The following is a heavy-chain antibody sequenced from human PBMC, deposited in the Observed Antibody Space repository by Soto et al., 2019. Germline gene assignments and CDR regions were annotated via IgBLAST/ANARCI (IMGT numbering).Heavy chain of an antibody. V-gene: IGHV1-69*01. J-gene: IGHJ4*02. CDR2: IIPIFGTA. Sequence: QVQLVQSGAEVKQPGSSVKVSCKAPGGTFSSYAISWVRQAPGQGLEWMGGIIPIFGTANYAQKFQGRVTSTADESTSTAYMELSSLRAEDTAVYYCARGLRDEVGATYFDYWGQGTLVTVSS. CDR1: GGTFSSYA. D-gene: IGHD1-26*01. CDR3: ARGLRDEVGATYFDY.